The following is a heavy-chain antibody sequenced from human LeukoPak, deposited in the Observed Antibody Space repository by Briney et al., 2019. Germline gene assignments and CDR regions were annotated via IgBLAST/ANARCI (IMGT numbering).Heavy chain of an antibody. CDR3: AREERWIQPGGFDY. D-gene: IGHD5-18*01. CDR2: IYYSGST. CDR1: GDSIRGYY. V-gene: IGHV4-59*01. J-gene: IGHJ4*02. Sequence: SETLSLTCTVSGDSIRGYYWSWIRQPPGKGLEWIGFIYYSGSTNYNPSLKSRVTISVDTSKNQFSLKLSSVTAADTAVYYCAREERWIQPGGFDYWGQGTLVTVSS.